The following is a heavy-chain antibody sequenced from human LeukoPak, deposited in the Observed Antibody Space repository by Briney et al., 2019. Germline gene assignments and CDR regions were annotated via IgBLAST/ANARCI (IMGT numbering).Heavy chain of an antibody. Sequence: SETLSLTCSVSGGSITGDNYYWGWIRQPPGKGLEWIGSIYYSGSTNYNPLFRSPVTISVDTSKNQFSLNLSSVTAADTAVYYCASRKLGNDYWGQGTLVTVSS. CDR1: GGSITGDNYY. CDR2: IYYSGST. J-gene: IGHJ4*02. D-gene: IGHD7-27*01. CDR3: ASRKLGNDY. V-gene: IGHV4-39*07.